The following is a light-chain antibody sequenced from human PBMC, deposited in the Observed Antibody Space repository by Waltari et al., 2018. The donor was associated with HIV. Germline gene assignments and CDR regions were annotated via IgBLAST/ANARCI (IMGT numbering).Light chain of an antibody. CDR1: SSDIGGYDY. J-gene: IGLJ1*01. CDR2: EVN. CDR3: SSYTSVTTSYV. V-gene: IGLV2-14*01. Sequence: QSALTQPASVSGSLGQSITISCTGTSSDIGGYDYVSWYQQHPGKAPKLLIYEVNKRPSGVSNRFSGSKSGNTASLTISGLQAEDEADYYCSSYTSVTTSYVFGTGTNVTVL.